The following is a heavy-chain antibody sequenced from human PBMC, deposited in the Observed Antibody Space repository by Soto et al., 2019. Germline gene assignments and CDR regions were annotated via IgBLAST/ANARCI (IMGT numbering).Heavy chain of an antibody. CDR3: ATIPATTILTDY. V-gene: IGHV4-59*08. Sequence: PSETPSLTRSVPGGSIRSYYWGWIRQPPGKRLEWIGYIYYSGSTNYNPSLKSRVTISVDTSKNQISLKLSSVTAADTAVYYCATIPATTILTDYWDQGTLVTVSS. J-gene: IGHJ4*02. CDR1: GGSIRSYY. CDR2: IYYSGST. D-gene: IGHD2-2*02.